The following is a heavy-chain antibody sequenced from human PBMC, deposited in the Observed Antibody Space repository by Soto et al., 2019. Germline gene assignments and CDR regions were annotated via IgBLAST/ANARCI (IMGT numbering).Heavy chain of an antibody. CDR3: AKSRYSDSSGDFYDY. V-gene: IGHV3-23*04. J-gene: IGHJ4*02. Sequence: VQLVESGGGLVKPGGSLRLSCVASGFTFRDYYMTWIRQAPGKGLEWVSGIGGSGRTTYYADSVKGRFTISRDNSNNTLFLQMNSLRAEDTAVYYCAKSRYSDSSGDFYDYWGQGTLVTVSS. CDR1: GFTFRDYY. D-gene: IGHD3-22*01. CDR2: IGGSGRTT.